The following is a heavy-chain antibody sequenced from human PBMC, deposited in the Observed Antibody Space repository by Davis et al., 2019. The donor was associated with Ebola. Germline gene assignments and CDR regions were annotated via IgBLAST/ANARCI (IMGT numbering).Heavy chain of an antibody. CDR2: ISSSSNYI. CDR3: AKTLEGSGWSYFDY. J-gene: IGHJ4*02. V-gene: IGHV3-21*01. Sequence: GGSLRLSCAASGFTFSSYSMNWVRQAPGKGLEWVSSISSSSNYIYYADSVKGRFTISRDNAKNSLFLQMNSLRAADTAVYYCAKTLEGSGWSYFDYWGQGTLVTVSS. CDR1: GFTFSSYS. D-gene: IGHD6-19*01.